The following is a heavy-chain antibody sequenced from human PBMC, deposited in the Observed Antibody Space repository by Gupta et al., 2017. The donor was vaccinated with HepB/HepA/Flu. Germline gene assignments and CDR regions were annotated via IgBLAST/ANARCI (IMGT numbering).Heavy chain of an antibody. Sequence: QVQLVQSGAEVQKPGASVKVSCKASGYTFTNYAVHWVRQAPGQRLEWMGWINAGNGNTKYSQKLQGRVTMTRDTSATTAYMELSSLRSEDTAGDYCARDVGSSSWDEFDYWGQGTRGTVSS. CDR1: GYTFTNYA. CDR3: ARDVGSSSWDEFDY. J-gene: IGHJ4*02. CDR2: INAGNGNT. V-gene: IGHV1-3*01. D-gene: IGHD6-13*01.